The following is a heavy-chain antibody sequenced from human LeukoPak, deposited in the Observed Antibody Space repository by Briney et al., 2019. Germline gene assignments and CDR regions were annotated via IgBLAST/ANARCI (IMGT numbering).Heavy chain of an antibody. CDR3: ALDYYDSSGSYRGGYYFDY. CDR1: GFTFNSYS. V-gene: IGHV3-33*08. Sequence: GGSLRLSCAASGFTFNSYSMNWVRQAPGKGLEWVAVIWYDGSNKYYADSVRGRFTISRDNSKNTLYLQMNSLRAEDTAVYYCALDYYDSSGSYRGGYYFDYWGQGTLVTVSS. CDR2: IWYDGSNK. D-gene: IGHD3-22*01. J-gene: IGHJ4*02.